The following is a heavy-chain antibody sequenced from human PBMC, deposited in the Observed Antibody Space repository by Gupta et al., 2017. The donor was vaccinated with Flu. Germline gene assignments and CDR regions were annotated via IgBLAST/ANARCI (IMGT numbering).Heavy chain of an antibody. CDR3: ARTRSKLDF. J-gene: IGHJ4*02. D-gene: IGHD2-15*01. Sequence: LSCAASGFEFDDYYMSWIRQAPGEGLEWVSYISSGGGSTYYADSVKGRFTISRDNPTDTLYLQMDSLRVEDTAVYYCARTRSKLDFWGQGTLVAVSS. CDR1: GFEFDDYY. CDR2: ISSGGGST. V-gene: IGHV3-11*01.